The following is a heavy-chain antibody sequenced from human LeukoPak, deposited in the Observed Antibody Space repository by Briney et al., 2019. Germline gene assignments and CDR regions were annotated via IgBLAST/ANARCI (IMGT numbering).Heavy chain of an antibody. V-gene: IGHV1-2*02. Sequence: ASVKVSCKASGYTFTGYYMHWVRQAPGQGLEWMGWINPNSGGTNYAQKLQGRVTMTTDTSTSTAYMELRSLRSDDTAVYYCARDLYQLLDYWYFDLWGRGTLVTVSS. CDR2: INPNSGGT. J-gene: IGHJ2*01. CDR3: ARDLYQLLDYWYFDL. CDR1: GYTFTGYY. D-gene: IGHD2-2*01.